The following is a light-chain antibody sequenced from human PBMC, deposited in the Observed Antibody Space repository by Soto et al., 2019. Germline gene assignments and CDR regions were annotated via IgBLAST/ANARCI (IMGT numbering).Light chain of an antibody. Sequence: VMTQSPATLSVYTGERATLFCRASERVSSNLAWYQQRPGQAPRLLIYGASTRATGIPARFSGSGSGTEFTLTISSLQSEDFAVYYCQQYNNWPPITFGQGRRLEI. CDR2: GAS. J-gene: IGKJ5*01. V-gene: IGKV3-15*01. CDR3: QQYNNWPPIT. CDR1: ERVSSN.